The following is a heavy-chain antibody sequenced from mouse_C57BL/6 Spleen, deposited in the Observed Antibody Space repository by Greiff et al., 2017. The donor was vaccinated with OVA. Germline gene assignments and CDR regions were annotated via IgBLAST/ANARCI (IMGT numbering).Heavy chain of an antibody. Sequence: QVQLKESGAELVKPGASVKLSCKASGYTFTEYTIHWVKQRSGQGLEWIGWFYPGSGSIKYNEKFKDKATLTADKSSSTAYMQLSSLTSEDSAGYFGARHEDGNCLAWFAYWGQGTLVTVSA. V-gene: IGHV1-62-2*01. CDR2: FYPGSGSI. CDR3: ARHEDGNCLAWFAY. J-gene: IGHJ3*01. D-gene: IGHD1-1*01. CDR1: GYTFTEYT.